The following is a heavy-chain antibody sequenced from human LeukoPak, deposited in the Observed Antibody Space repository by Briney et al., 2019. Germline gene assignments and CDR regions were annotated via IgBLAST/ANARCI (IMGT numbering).Heavy chain of an antibody. V-gene: IGHV3-7*03. CDR3: ARENDSGWSGTFDY. D-gene: IGHD6-19*01. J-gene: IGHJ4*02. CDR1: GFTFSSYW. CDR2: IKQDGSEK. Sequence: GGSLRLSCAASGFTFSSYWMTWVRQAPGKGLEWVANIKQDGSEKYYVDSVKGRFTISRDNAKNSLYLQVNSLRAEDTAVYYCARENDSGWSGTFDYWGQGTLVTVSS.